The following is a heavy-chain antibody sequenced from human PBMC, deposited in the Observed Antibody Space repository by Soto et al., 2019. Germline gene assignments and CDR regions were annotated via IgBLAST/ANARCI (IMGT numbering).Heavy chain of an antibody. D-gene: IGHD3-3*01. CDR2: IYYSGTT. CDR3: ARGYDFAGFSPYGLDV. J-gene: IGHJ6*02. V-gene: IGHV4-30-4*01. CDR1: GTPINSADFY. Sequence: SETLSLTCTVSGTPINSADFYGTWIRQPPGKGLEWIGYIYYSGTTFHNPSLRSRISMSVDTSKNQFSLRLNSVTAADTAVYYCARGYDFAGFSPYGLDVWGQGTTVPVSS.